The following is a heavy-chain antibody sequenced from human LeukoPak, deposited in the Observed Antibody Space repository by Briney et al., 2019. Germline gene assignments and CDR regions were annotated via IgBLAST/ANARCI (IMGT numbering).Heavy chain of an antibody. CDR3: AIRVSSSNYQFLHYYYYYMDV. Sequence: SVKVSCKASGGTFSRYAISWVRQAPGQGVEWMGGIIPIFGTANYAQKFQGRVTITADESTSTAYMELSSLRSEDTAVYYCAIRVSSSNYQFLHYYYYYMDVWGKGTTVTVSS. CDR2: IIPIFGTA. J-gene: IGHJ6*03. V-gene: IGHV1-69*01. CDR1: GGTFSRYA. D-gene: IGHD4-11*01.